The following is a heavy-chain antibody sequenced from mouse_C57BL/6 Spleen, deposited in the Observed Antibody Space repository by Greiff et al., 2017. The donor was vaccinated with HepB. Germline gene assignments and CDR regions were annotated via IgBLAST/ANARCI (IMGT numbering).Heavy chain of an antibody. J-gene: IGHJ4*01. CDR3: ARPIYYDYGYAMDY. D-gene: IGHD2-4*01. Sequence: EVQLVESVAELVRPGASVKLSCTASGFNIKNTYMHWVKQRPEQGLEWIGRIDPANGNTKYAPKFQGKATITADTSSNTAYLQLSSLTSEDTAIYYGARPIYYDYGYAMDYWGQGTSVTVSS. CDR2: IDPANGNT. CDR1: GFNIKNTY. V-gene: IGHV14-3*01.